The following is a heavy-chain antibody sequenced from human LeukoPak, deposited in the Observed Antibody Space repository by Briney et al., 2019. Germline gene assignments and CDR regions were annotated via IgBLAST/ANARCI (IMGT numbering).Heavy chain of an antibody. CDR1: GFTFSSYA. V-gene: IGHV3-30*04. Sequence: GGSLRLSCAASGFTFSSYAMHWVRQAPGKGLEWVAVISYDGSNKHYADSVKGRFTISRDNSKNTLYLQMNSLRAEDTAVYYCARGLGITMVRGVTLPYYGYGMDVWGKGTTVTVSS. J-gene: IGHJ6*04. CDR2: ISYDGSNK. D-gene: IGHD3-10*01. CDR3: ARGLGITMVRGVTLPYYGYGMDV.